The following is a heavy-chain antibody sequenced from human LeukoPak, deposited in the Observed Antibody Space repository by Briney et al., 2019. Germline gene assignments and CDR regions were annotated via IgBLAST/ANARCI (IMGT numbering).Heavy chain of an antibody. CDR1: GFTFSSYA. D-gene: IGHD4-17*01. V-gene: IGHV3-23*01. CDR3: APLGVTTWLDY. J-gene: IGHJ4*02. Sequence: PGGSLRLSRAAPGFTFSSYAMSWVRQAPGKGLEWVSAISGSGGSTYYADSVKGRFTISRDNSKNTLCLQMNSLRAEDTAVYYCAPLGVTTWLDYWGQGTLVTVSS. CDR2: ISGSGGST.